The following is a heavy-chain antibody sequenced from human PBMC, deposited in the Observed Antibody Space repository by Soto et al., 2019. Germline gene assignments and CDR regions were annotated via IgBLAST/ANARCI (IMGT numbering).Heavy chain of an antibody. V-gene: IGHV4-31*03. J-gene: IGHJ3*02. CDR3: ARVKSRDGYMGAFDI. D-gene: IGHD5-12*01. Sequence: ASETLSLTCTVSGGSISSGGYYWSWIRQHPGKGLEWIGYIYYSGSTYYNPSLKSRVTISVDTSKNQFSLKLSSVTAADTAVYYCARVKSRDGYMGAFDIWGQGTMVT. CDR2: IYYSGST. CDR1: GGSISSGGYY.